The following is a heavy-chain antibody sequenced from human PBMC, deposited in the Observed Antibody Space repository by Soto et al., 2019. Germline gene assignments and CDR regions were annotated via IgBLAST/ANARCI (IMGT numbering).Heavy chain of an antibody. CDR2: ISYDGSNK. Sequence: GESLKISCAASGFTFSSYGMHWVRQAPGKGLEWVAVISYDGSNKYYADSVKGRFTISRDNSKNTLYLQMNSLRAEDTAVYYCAKEGWDSSSYFDYWGQGTLVTVSS. J-gene: IGHJ4*02. D-gene: IGHD6-13*01. CDR3: AKEGWDSSSYFDY. V-gene: IGHV3-30*18. CDR1: GFTFSSYG.